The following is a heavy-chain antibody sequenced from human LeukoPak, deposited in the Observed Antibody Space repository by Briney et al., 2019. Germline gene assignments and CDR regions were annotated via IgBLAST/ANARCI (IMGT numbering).Heavy chain of an antibody. CDR1: GGSFSGYY. Sequence: KPSETLSLTCAVYGGSFSGYYWSWIRQPPGKGLEWIGEINHSGSTNYNPSLKSRVTISVDTSKNQLSLKLSSVTAADTAVYYCARGVFPDCSSTSCYPNWFDPWGQGTLVTVSS. CDR2: INHSGST. J-gene: IGHJ5*02. V-gene: IGHV4-34*01. CDR3: ARGVFPDCSSTSCYPNWFDP. D-gene: IGHD2-2*01.